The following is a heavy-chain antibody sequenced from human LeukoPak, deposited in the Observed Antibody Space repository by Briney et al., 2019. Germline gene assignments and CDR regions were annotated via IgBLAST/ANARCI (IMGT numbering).Heavy chain of an antibody. J-gene: IGHJ5*02. V-gene: IGHV5-10-1*01. CDR3: ARRERYSSSSGIVDP. CDR2: IDPSDSYT. CDR1: GYSFTSYW. D-gene: IGHD6-13*01. Sequence: NLGESLQISCKGSGYSFTSYWISWVRQMPGKGLEWMGRIDPSDSYTNYSPSFQGHVTISADKSISTAYLQWSSLKASDTAMYYCARRERYSSSSGIVDPWGQGTLVTVSS.